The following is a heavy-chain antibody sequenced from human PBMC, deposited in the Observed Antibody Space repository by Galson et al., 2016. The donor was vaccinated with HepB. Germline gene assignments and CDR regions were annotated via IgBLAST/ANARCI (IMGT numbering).Heavy chain of an antibody. CDR1: GFTFVRYW. V-gene: IGHV3-7*04. CDR2: INKDGSEK. D-gene: IGHD5-18*01. J-gene: IGHJ3*02. Sequence: SLRRSCAASGFTFVRYWMSWVRQTPGKGLELVANINKDGSEKNYVGSARGRFTISRDNAKNFVYLQMNNLRVEDTTVYYCARDPGYSAFDIWGQGAMVTVSS. CDR3: ARDPGYSAFDI.